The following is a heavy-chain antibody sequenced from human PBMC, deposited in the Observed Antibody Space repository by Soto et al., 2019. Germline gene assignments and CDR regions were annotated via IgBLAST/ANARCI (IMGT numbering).Heavy chain of an antibody. D-gene: IGHD2-21*02. CDR1: GDSISSRSYY. V-gene: IGHV4-39*01. CDR3: ARQRTSVVTQAYFDV. CDR2: IYYSGST. J-gene: IGHJ4*02. Sequence: SETLSLTCTVTGDSISSRSYYWGWIRQPPGKGLEWIGSIYYSGSTYNNPSLRSRVSMSIDTSKDQFSLKLKSVTAADTALYFCARQRTSVVTQAYFDVWGQGSLVTSPQ.